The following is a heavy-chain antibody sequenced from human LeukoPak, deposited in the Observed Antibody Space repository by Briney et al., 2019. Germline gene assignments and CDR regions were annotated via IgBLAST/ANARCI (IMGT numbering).Heavy chain of an antibody. Sequence: GGSLRLSCAASGFTFSSYWMSWVRQAPGKGLEWVANIKQDGSEKYYVDSVKGRFTISRDNAKNSLYLQMNSLRAEDTAVYYCAKTMIVVARWVGYFDYWGQGTLVTVSS. J-gene: IGHJ4*02. D-gene: IGHD3-22*01. CDR3: AKTMIVVARWVGYFDY. V-gene: IGHV3-7*01. CDR1: GFTFSSYW. CDR2: IKQDGSEK.